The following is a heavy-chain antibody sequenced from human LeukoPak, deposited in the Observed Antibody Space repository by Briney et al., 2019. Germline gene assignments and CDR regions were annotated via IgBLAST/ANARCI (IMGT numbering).Heavy chain of an antibody. CDR2: ISSNGGTT. V-gene: IGHV3-64D*09. Sequence: TGGSLRLSCSASGFSFSTYALHWVRQAPGKGLEYVSGISSNGGTTYYADSVKGRLTISRDNSKSTLCLQMSSLRPEDTAVYYCVYQVSGALQWGQGTLGTVSS. CDR1: GFSFSTYA. CDR3: VYQVSGALQ. D-gene: IGHD1-26*01. J-gene: IGHJ1*01.